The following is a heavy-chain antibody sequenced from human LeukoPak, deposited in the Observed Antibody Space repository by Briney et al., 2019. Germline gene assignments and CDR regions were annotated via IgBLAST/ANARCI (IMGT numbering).Heavy chain of an antibody. Sequence: PGGSLRLSCAASGFTVSSNYMSWVRQAPGKGLEWVSVIYSGGSTYYADSVKGRFTISRDNSKNTLYLQMNSLRAEDTAVYYCAKDVTSLRFLEWLHDAFDIWGQGTMVTVSS. CDR3: AKDVTSLRFLEWLHDAFDI. CDR1: GFTVSSNY. J-gene: IGHJ3*02. CDR2: IYSGGST. V-gene: IGHV3-53*01. D-gene: IGHD3-3*01.